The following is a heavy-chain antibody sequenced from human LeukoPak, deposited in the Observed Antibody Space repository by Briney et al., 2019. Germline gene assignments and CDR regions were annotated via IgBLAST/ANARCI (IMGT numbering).Heavy chain of an antibody. V-gene: IGHV3-23*01. CDR3: ARLQNYYDSSANAFDI. Sequence: GGSLRLSCAASGFTFSSYAMSWVRQAPGKGLEWVSAISGSGGSTYYADSVKGRFTISRDNSKNTLYLQMNSLRAEDTAVYYCARLQNYYDSSANAFDIWGQGTMVTVSS. CDR1: GFTFSSYA. CDR2: ISGSGGST. D-gene: IGHD3-22*01. J-gene: IGHJ3*02.